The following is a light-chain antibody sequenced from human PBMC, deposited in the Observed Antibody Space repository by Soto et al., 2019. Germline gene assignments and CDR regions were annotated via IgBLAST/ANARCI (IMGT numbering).Light chain of an antibody. CDR3: AAWDDSLNGDV. J-gene: IGLJ1*01. V-gene: IGLV1-44*01. CDR1: SSNIGSKT. Sequence: QLVLTQPPSASGTPGQRVTISCSGSSSNIGSKTVNWYQQLPGTAPKLLIYSNNQRPSGVPDRFSVTKSGTSASLAISGLQTEDEADYYCAAWDDSLNGDVFGTGTKVTVL. CDR2: SNN.